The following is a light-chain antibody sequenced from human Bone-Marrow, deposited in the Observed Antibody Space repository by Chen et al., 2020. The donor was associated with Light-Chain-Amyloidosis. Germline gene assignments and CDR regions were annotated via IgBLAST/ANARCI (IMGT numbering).Light chain of an antibody. V-gene: IGKV1-39*01. CDR1: QNIGRY. CDR2: ASS. Sequence: DIQFTQSPSSPSASVGDRVTITCRASQNIGRYLNWYQQRPGQAPKFLIYASSSLQSGVPSRVSGSGSGTDFSLTISSLQPEDFGTYFCQQSLSSVWTFGQGIKLEVK. J-gene: IGKJ2*02. CDR3: QQSLSSVWT.